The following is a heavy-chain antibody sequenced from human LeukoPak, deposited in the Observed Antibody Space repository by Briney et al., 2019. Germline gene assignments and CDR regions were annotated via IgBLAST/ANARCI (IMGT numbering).Heavy chain of an antibody. CDR2: INPDDSDI. CDR3: ARQGAIVVVPAATSGMDV. J-gene: IGHJ6*02. V-gene: IGHV5-51*01. Sequence: GESLKISCKGSGYIFTSFWIGWVRQTPGKGLEWMGIINPDDSDIRYSPSFQGQVTISTDNSISTAYLQWSSLKASDTAMYYCARQGAIVVVPAATSGMDVWGQGTTVTVSS. CDR1: GYIFTSFW. D-gene: IGHD2-2*01.